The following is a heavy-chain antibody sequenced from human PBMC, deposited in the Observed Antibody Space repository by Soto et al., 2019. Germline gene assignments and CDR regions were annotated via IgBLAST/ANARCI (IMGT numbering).Heavy chain of an antibody. CDR1: GYTFTGYY. Sequence: QVQLVQSGAEVKKPGASVKVSCKASGYTFTGYYMPWVRQAPGQGLEWMGWINPNSGGTNYAQKFQGRVTMTRDTSISTAYMELSRLRSDDTAVYYCAKGRDDFWSGYPVFGFDYWGQGTLVTVSS. D-gene: IGHD3-3*01. J-gene: IGHJ4*02. V-gene: IGHV1-2*02. CDR2: INPNSGGT. CDR3: AKGRDDFWSGYPVFGFDY.